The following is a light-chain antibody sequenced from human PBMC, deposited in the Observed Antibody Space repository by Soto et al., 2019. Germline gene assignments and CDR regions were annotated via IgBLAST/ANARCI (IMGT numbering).Light chain of an antibody. CDR3: QQYSDTWT. CDR2: KAS. CDR1: QSISSW. V-gene: IGKV1-5*03. J-gene: IGKJ1*01. Sequence: DIQMTQSPSTLSASVGDRVTITCRASQSISSWLAWYQQKPGTAPNLLIYKASTLQSGVPSRFSGSGSGTEFTLTISSLQPDDSATYYCQQYSDTWTFGQGTKVDIK.